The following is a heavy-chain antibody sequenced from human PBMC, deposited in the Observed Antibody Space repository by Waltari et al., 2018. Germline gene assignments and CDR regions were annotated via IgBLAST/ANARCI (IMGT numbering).Heavy chain of an antibody. CDR2: INHSGST. CDR3: ARGCGRGCDYDN. D-gene: IGHD2-15*01. Sequence: QVHLHQCCAGLLKPSDTLFVTCAVYGGCFSGSYWRWIRPPQGKGLEWIGGINHSGSTDYDPARKSRVTISVDTSKNQFSLTVNSETAADTDVYYCARGCGRGCDYDNRGQGPLGTDCS. J-gene: IGHJ4*02. V-gene: IGHV4-34*01. CDR1: GGCFSGSY.